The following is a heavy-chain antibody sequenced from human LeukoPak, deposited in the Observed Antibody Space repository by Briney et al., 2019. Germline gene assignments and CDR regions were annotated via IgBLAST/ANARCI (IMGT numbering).Heavy chain of an antibody. Sequence: PGGSLRLSCAASGFTFSSYGMHWVRQAPGKGLEWVAFIRYDGSNKYYADSVKGRFTISRDNSKNTLYLQMNSLRAEDTAVYYCAKDSVWGVSGGSFDIWGQGTMVTVSS. CDR3: AKDSVWGVSGGSFDI. V-gene: IGHV3-30*02. D-gene: IGHD2-15*01. CDR1: GFTFSSYG. J-gene: IGHJ3*02. CDR2: IRYDGSNK.